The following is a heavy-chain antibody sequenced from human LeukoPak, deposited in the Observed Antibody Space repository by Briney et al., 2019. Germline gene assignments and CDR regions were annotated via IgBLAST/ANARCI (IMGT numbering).Heavy chain of an antibody. J-gene: IGHJ4*02. D-gene: IGHD2-2*01. Sequence: AGGSLRLSCAASGFTFSSYEMNWVRQAPGKGLEWVSYISSSGSTIYYADSVKGRFTISRDNSKNTLYLQMNSLRAEDTAVYYCAKVLGTSSPLSYDYWGQGTLVTVSS. CDR3: AKVLGTSSPLSYDY. CDR2: ISSSGSTI. V-gene: IGHV3-48*03. CDR1: GFTFSSYE.